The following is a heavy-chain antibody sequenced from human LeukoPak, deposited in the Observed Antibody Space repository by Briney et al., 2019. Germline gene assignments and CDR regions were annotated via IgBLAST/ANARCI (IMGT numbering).Heavy chain of an antibody. J-gene: IGHJ4*02. D-gene: IGHD4-11*01. Sequence: PSETLSLTCTVSGGSISSSSYYWGWIRQPPGKGLEWIGSIYYSGSTYYNPSLKSRVTISVDTSKNQFPLKLSSETAADTAVYYCARTTTVPDYWGQGTLVTVSS. CDR3: ARTTTVPDY. V-gene: IGHV4-39*01. CDR1: GGSISSSSYY. CDR2: IYYSGST.